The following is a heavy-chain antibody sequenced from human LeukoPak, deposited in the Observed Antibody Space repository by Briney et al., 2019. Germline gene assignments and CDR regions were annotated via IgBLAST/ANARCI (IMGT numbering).Heavy chain of an antibody. V-gene: IGHV3-48*01. Sequence: PGGSLRLSCAASGFTFSRYSMNWVRQAPGKGLEWVSYVSSSSSTMYYGDSVRGRFTVSRDNANNLLYLQMNSLRAEDTAVYYCAGGESEYTSSGDFAYWGQGTLATVSS. CDR1: GFTFSRYS. CDR3: AGGESEYTSSGDFAY. J-gene: IGHJ4*02. CDR2: VSSSSSTM. D-gene: IGHD6-6*01.